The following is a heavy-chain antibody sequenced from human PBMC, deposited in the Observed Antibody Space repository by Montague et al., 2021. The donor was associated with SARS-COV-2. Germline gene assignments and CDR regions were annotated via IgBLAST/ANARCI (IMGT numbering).Heavy chain of an antibody. V-gene: IGHV3-21*01. CDR1: GLTVSRNS. CDR2: NAINSMYI. D-gene: IGHD3-16*02. Sequence: SLRLSCAASGLTVSRNSGEDRQHTRVNSSDCSTSNAINSMYIYYADSVKGRFTISKNNAKNSLYLQINSLRAEDTAVYYCSRDDYVWGSYRYSQYNWFDPGGQGRLVTVSS. CDR3: SRDDYVWGSYRYSQYNWFDP. J-gene: IGHJ5*02.